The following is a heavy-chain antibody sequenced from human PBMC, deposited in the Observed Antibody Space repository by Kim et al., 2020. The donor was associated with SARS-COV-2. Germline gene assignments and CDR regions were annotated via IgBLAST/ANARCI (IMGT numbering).Heavy chain of an antibody. CDR3: AKDLGYGSGRDYFDY. CDR2: ISGSGGST. V-gene: IGHV3-23*01. Sequence: GGSLRLSCAASGFTFSSYAMSWVRQAPGKGLEWVSAISGSGGSTYYADSVKGRFTISRDNSKNTLYLQMNSLRAEDTAVYYCAKDLGYGSGRDYFDYWGQGTLVTVSS. J-gene: IGHJ4*02. D-gene: IGHD3-10*01. CDR1: GFTFSSYA.